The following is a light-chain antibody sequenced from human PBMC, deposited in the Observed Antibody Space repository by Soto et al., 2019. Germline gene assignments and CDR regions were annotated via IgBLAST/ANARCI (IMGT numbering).Light chain of an antibody. CDR3: QVWDSSSDHVV. J-gene: IGLJ2*01. CDR1: NIGSKS. Sequence: SYELTQPPSVSVAPGKTARITCGGNNIGSKSVHWYQQKPGQAPVLVIYYDSDRPSGIPERFSGSNSGNTATLTISMVEAGDEADYSCQVWDSSSDHVVFGGGTKLTVL. V-gene: IGLV3-21*04. CDR2: YDS.